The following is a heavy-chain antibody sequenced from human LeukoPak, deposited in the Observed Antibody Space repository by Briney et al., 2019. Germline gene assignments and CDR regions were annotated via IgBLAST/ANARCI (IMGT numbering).Heavy chain of an antibody. CDR2: INPNSGGT. CDR1: GYTFTGYY. V-gene: IGHV1-2*06. J-gene: IGHJ3*02. Sequence: ASVKVSCKASGYTFTGYYMHWVRQAPGQGLEWMGRINPNSGGTNYAQKFQGRVTMTRDTSISTAYMELSRLRSDDTAVYYCARDSSGLEDAFDIWGQGTMVTVSS. CDR3: ARDSSGLEDAFDI. D-gene: IGHD6-19*01.